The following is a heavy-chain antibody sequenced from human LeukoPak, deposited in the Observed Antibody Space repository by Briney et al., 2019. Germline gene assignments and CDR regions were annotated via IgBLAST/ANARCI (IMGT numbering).Heavy chain of an antibody. CDR1: GGSFSGYY. D-gene: IGHD3-22*01. CDR3: ASRGKKLTTYYYDSSGYYGH. J-gene: IGHJ4*02. Sequence: SETLSLTCAVYGGSFSGYYWSWIRQPPGKGLEWIGEINHSGSTNYNPSLKSRVTISVDTSKNQFSLKLSSVTAADTAVYYCASRGKKLTTYYYDSSGYYGHWGQGTLVTVSS. CDR2: INHSGST. V-gene: IGHV4-34*01.